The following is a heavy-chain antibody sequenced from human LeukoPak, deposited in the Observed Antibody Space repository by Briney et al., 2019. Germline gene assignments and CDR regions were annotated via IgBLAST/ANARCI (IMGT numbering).Heavy chain of an antibody. D-gene: IGHD3-10*01. V-gene: IGHV3-74*01. Sequence: GGSLRLSCAASGFTLSTYWIHWVRQAPGKGLVWVSSINSDGSSATYADSVKGRFTISRDNAKNTVYLQMNSLRVEDTAVYFCTSRNGSGDYWGQGSPVTASS. CDR3: TSRNGSGDY. CDR2: INSDGSSA. J-gene: IGHJ4*02. CDR1: GFTLSTYW.